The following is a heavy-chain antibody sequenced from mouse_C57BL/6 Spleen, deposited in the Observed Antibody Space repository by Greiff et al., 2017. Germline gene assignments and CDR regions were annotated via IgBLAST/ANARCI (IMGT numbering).Heavy chain of an antibody. D-gene: IGHD1-1*01. CDR3: ARERYYGSSPYFDV. CDR1: GYTFTDYN. J-gene: IGHJ1*03. Sequence: EVQLQQSGPELVKPGASVKIPCKASGYTFTDYNMDWVKQSHGKSLEWIGDINPNNGGTIYNQKFKGKATLTVDKSSSTAYMELRSLTSEDTAVYYCARERYYGSSPYFDVWGTGTTVTVSS. V-gene: IGHV1-18*01. CDR2: INPNNGGT.